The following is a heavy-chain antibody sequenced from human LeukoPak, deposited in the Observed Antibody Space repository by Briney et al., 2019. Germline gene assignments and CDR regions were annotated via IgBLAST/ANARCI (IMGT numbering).Heavy chain of an antibody. J-gene: IGHJ4*02. CDR1: GFTFDDYA. CDR2: ISWNSGSI. Sequence: PGGSLRLSCAASGFTFDDYAMHWVRQAPGKGLEWVSGISWNSGSIGYADSVKGRFTISRDNAKNSLYLQMNSLRAEDTALYYCAKDNGYYGSGSYSFFDYWGQGTLVTVSS. D-gene: IGHD3-10*01. V-gene: IGHV3-9*01. CDR3: AKDNGYYGSGSYSFFDY.